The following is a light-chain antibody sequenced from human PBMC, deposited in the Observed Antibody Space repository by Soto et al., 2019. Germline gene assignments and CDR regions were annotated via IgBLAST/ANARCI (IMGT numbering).Light chain of an antibody. CDR3: QQYGSYPRT. Sequence: DIQMTQSPSTLSASVGDGVTITCRASETITTSLAWYQQQPETAPKVLIYDASTLESGVPSRFSGSGSGTEFTLTISSLQPADFATYYCQQYGSYPRTFGQGTKVDIK. V-gene: IGKV1-5*01. CDR1: ETITTS. CDR2: DAS. J-gene: IGKJ1*01.